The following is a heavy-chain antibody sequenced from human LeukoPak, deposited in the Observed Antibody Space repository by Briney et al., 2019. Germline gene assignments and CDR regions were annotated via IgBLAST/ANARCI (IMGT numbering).Heavy chain of an antibody. CDR3: ARDLSVAARFDY. CDR1: GFTFSDYY. V-gene: IGHV3-11*01. D-gene: IGHD6-19*01. Sequence: GGSLRLSCVASGFTFSDYYMSWIRQAPGKGLEWVSYISSSGSTIYYADSVKGRFTISRDNAKNSLYLQMNSLRAEDTAVYYCARDLSVAARFDYWGQGTLVTVSS. CDR2: ISSSGSTI. J-gene: IGHJ4*02.